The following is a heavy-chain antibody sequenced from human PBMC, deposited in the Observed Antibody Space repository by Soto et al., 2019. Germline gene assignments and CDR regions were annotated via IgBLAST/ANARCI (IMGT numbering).Heavy chain of an antibody. CDR3: ARAGAHYYFYY. Sequence: QVQLVQSGAEVKKPGASVKVSCKASGYTFTSYAMHWVRQAPGQRLEWMGWINAGNGNTKYSQKFQGRVTITRDTSASTAYLELSSLRSEDTALYYCARAGAHYYFYYWGQGTLGTVSS. CDR2: INAGNGNT. D-gene: IGHD1-26*01. CDR1: GYTFTSYA. J-gene: IGHJ4*02. V-gene: IGHV1-3*01.